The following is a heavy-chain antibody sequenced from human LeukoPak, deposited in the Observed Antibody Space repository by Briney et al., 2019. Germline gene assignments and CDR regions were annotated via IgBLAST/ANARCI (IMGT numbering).Heavy chain of an antibody. Sequence: GGSLRLSCAASGFTFDDYAMHWVRQAPGKGLEWVSLLSGDGGSTYYADSVKGRFTISRDNSKNSLYLQMNSLRTEDTALYYCAKDNYDILTGPFDYWGQGTLVTVSS. CDR2: LSGDGGST. CDR3: AKDNYDILTGPFDY. CDR1: GFTFDDYA. V-gene: IGHV3-43*02. D-gene: IGHD3-9*01. J-gene: IGHJ4*02.